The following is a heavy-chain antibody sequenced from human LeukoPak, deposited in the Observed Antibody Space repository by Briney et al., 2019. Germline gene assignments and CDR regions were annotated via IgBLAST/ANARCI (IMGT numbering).Heavy chain of an antibody. D-gene: IGHD4-17*01. J-gene: IGHJ3*02. V-gene: IGHV4-59*11. CDR2: ISYIGST. CDR3: ARDLVTVTKGFDI. CDR1: GESFSSHY. Sequence: PSETLSLTCTVSGESFSSHYWTWIRQPPGKGLEWIGYISYIGSTNYNPSLKSRVTISIDTSKNQFSLKLTSVTAADTAVYYCARDLVTVTKGFDIWGQGTMVSVSS.